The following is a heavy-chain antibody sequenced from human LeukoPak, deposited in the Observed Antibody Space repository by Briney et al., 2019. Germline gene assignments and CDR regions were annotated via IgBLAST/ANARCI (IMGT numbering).Heavy chain of an antibody. J-gene: IGHJ4*02. CDR3: ARGPTPGDFDF. CDR1: GFTFSSYW. CDR2: INSDGSNT. V-gene: IGHV3-74*01. D-gene: IGHD1-26*01. Sequence: PGGSLRLSCAASGFTFSSYWMHWVRQAPGKGLVWVSRINSDGSNTIYADSVKGRFAISRDNSKNTLSLQMNSLRGEDTAVYYCARGPTPGDFDFWGQGTLVTVSS.